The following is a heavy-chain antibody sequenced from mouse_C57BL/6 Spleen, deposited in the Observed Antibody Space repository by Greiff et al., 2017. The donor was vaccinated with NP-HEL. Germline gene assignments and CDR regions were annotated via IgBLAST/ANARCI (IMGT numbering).Heavy chain of an antibody. D-gene: IGHD1-1*01. Sequence: VQGVESGPGLVAPSQSLSITCTVSGFSLTSYAISWVRQPPGKGLEWLGVIWTGGGTNYNSALKSRLSISKDNSKSQVFLKMNSLQTDDTARYYCARIYYYGSFYAKDYWGQGTSVTVSS. CDR3: ARIYYYGSFYAKDY. J-gene: IGHJ4*01. V-gene: IGHV2-9-1*01. CDR1: GFSLTSYA. CDR2: IWTGGGT.